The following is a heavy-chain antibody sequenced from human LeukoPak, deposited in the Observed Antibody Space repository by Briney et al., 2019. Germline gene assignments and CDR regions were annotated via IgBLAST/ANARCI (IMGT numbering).Heavy chain of an antibody. Sequence: SETLSLTCTVSGGSMNNYYWNWIRQPAGKGLEWIGHIYSSGSTNYNPSLKSRVSISIDTSKNQFFLKLSSMTAADTAVHYCARRTDYWGPGTLVTVSS. D-gene: IGHD1-14*01. CDR3: ARRTDY. CDR2: IYSSGST. V-gene: IGHV4-4*07. J-gene: IGHJ4*02. CDR1: GGSMNNYY.